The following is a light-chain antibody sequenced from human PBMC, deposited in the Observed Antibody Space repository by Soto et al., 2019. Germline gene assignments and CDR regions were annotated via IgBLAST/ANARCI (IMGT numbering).Light chain of an antibody. Sequence: QPVLTQSPSASASLGASVKLTCTLSSGHSSYAIAWHQQQPEKGPRYLMKVNSDGSHSKGGGIPDRFSGSSSGAERYLTISRLQSEDEADYYCQTWGTGIQVFGGGTKLTVL. CDR1: SGHSSYA. CDR3: QTWGTGIQV. CDR2: VNSDGSH. J-gene: IGLJ3*02. V-gene: IGLV4-69*01.